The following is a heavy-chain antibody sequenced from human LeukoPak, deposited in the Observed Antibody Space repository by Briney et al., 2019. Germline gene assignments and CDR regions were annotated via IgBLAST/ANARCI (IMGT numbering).Heavy chain of an antibody. CDR2: INPDSGGT. CDR3: ATLVVPAAMVYNWFDP. D-gene: IGHD2-2*01. J-gene: IGHJ5*02. V-gene: IGHV1-2*06. Sequence: ASVKVSCKASGYTFTGHFIYWVRQAPGQGLEWMGRINPDSGGTKYAQKFQGRVTMTRDTSISTAYMELSRLRSDDTAVYYCATLVVPAAMVYNWFDPWGQGTLVTVSS. CDR1: GYTFTGHF.